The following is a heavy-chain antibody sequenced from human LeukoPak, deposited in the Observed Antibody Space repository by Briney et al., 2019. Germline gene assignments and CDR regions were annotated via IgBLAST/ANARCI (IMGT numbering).Heavy chain of an antibody. CDR1: GGTFSSYA. CDR2: IIPIFGTA. V-gene: IGHV1-69*05. J-gene: IGHJ4*02. Sequence: ASVKVSCKASGGTFSSYAISWVRQAPGQGLEWMGGIIPIFGTANYAQKFQGRVTITTDESTSTAYMELSSLRSEDTAVYYCAREPGGVWGSNYYFDYWGQGTLVTVSS. D-gene: IGHD3-16*01. CDR3: AREPGGVWGSNYYFDY.